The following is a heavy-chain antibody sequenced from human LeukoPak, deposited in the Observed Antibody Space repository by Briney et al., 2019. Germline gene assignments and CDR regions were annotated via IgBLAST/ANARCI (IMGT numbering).Heavy chain of an antibody. D-gene: IGHD2-8*01. Sequence: GGSLRLSCAASGFTFSSDAMGWVRQAPGEGLEWVSVISGSGRTTFYADSVKGRFTISRDNSKNTLYLQMNGLRPEDTAVYYCAKVPPGCDASGPIDYWGQGTLVTVSS. J-gene: IGHJ4*02. V-gene: IGHV3-23*01. CDR1: GFTFSSDA. CDR3: AKVPPGCDASGPIDY. CDR2: ISGSGRTT.